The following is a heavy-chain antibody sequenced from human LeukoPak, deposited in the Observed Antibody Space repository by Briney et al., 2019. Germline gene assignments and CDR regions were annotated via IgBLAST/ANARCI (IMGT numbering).Heavy chain of an antibody. J-gene: IGHJ4*02. CDR3: ARLTGDNTFFDY. CDR2: ISGSGGST. V-gene: IGHV3-23*01. Sequence: GGSLRLSCAASGFTFSSHLVHWVRQAPGKGLEWVSAISGSGGSTYYAASVKGRFTISRDNSKNTLYLQMNSLRAEDTAVYYCARLTGDNTFFDYWGQGTLVTVSS. CDR1: GFTFSSHL. D-gene: IGHD7-27*01.